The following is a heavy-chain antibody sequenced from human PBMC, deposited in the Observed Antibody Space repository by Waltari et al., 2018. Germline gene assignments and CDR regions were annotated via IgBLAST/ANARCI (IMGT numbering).Heavy chain of an antibody. CDR1: GTSSSSKKHY. D-gene: IGHD4-17*01. CDR3: ARWDQDYFSFFFDY. V-gene: IGHV4-30-4*08. J-gene: IGHJ4*02. CDR2: IYYDGGT. Sequence: QVHLQEMGPGLVKPSQPLSLTCALSGTSSSSKKHYWNWIRQPPGKGLEWIGSIYYDGGTKYTPSLESRVTISIDTSKNQFSLKLSSVTAADTAVYFCARWDQDYFSFFFDYWGRGTLVTVSS.